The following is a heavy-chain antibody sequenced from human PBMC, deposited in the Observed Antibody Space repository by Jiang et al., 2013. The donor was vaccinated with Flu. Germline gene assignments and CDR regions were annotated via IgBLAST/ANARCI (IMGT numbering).Heavy chain of an antibody. CDR1: GYTFTSYY. CDR3: ARDLYRCSGGSCYPFMLVKLDFDY. J-gene: IGHJ4*02. CDR2: INPSGGST. V-gene: IGHV1-46*01. D-gene: IGHD2-15*01. Sequence: SGAEVKKPGASVKVSCKASGYTFTSYYMHWVRQAPGQGLEWMGIINPSGGSTSYAQKFQGRVTMTRDTSTSTVYMELSSLRSEDTAVYYCARDLYRCSGGSCYPFMLVKLDFDYWGQGTLVTVSS.